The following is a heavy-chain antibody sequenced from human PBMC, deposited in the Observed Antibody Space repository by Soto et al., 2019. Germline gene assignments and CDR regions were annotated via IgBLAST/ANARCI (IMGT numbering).Heavy chain of an antibody. D-gene: IGHD3-22*01. CDR1: GYTFTIYG. Sequence: QVQLVQSGAEVKKPGASVKVSCKASGYTFTIYGISWVRQAPGQGLEWMGWISGYKGNTNYAQKLQGRVTMTTDTSTSTAYMELRSLRSDDTTVYYCARESSGYYDRYFDLWGRGTLVTVSS. CDR3: ARESSGYYDRYFDL. CDR2: ISGYKGNT. V-gene: IGHV1-18*04. J-gene: IGHJ2*01.